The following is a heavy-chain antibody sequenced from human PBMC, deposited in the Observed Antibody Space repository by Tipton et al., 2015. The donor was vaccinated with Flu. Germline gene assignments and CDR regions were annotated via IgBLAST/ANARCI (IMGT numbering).Heavy chain of an antibody. D-gene: IGHD4-11*01. Sequence: TLSLTCIVSGASVRSSTYYWGFIRQPPGKGLEWIGYIYYSGSTNYNPSLKSRVTISVDTSKNQFSLQLNSVTAADTAVYYCASATTVTTSGMDVWGQGTTVTVSS. CDR1: GASVRSSTYY. CDR2: IYYSGST. J-gene: IGHJ6*02. CDR3: ASATTVTTSGMDV. V-gene: IGHV4-61*01.